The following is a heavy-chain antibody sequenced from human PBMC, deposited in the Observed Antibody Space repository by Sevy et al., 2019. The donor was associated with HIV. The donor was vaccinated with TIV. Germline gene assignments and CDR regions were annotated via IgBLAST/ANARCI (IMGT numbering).Heavy chain of an antibody. V-gene: IGHV1-69*13. CDR2: IIPIFGTA. Sequence: ASVKVSCKASGGTFSSYAISWVRQAPGQGLEWMGGIIPIFGTANYAQKFQGRVTITADESTSTAYMELSSLRSEDTAVYYCARDATMVRGCPAAFDIWGQGTMVTVSS. CDR3: ARDATMVRGCPAAFDI. CDR1: GGTFSSYA. D-gene: IGHD3-10*01. J-gene: IGHJ3*02.